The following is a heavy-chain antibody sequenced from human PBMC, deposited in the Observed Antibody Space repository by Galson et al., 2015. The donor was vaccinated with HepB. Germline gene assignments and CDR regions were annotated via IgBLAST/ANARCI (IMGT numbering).Heavy chain of an antibody. CDR3: SRGGYYDFWSDAFDI. J-gene: IGHJ3*02. Sequence: SLRLSCAASGFAFDTHAMSWFRQAPGKGLGGVGFIRSKAYGGTTEYAASVKGRFTISRDDSKSVAYLQMNSLKTEDTAVYYCSRGGYYDFWSDAFDIWGQGTMVTVSS. CDR1: GFAFDTHA. CDR2: IRSKAYGGTT. D-gene: IGHD3-3*01. V-gene: IGHV3-49*03.